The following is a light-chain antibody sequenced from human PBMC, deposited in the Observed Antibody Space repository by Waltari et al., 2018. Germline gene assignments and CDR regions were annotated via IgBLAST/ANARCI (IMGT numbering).Light chain of an antibody. J-gene: IGLJ3*02. V-gene: IGLV4-69*02. CDR1: RGHSSNI. Sequence: QLVLTQSPSASASLGASVKLTCTLSRGHSSNIAAWHQQQPEKCPRFLMKVNSDGSHSKGDEIPDRFSGSSSGAERYLTISTVQSEDEAVYYCQTGGHGTWVFGGGTKLTVL. CDR2: VNSDGSH. CDR3: QTGGHGTWV.